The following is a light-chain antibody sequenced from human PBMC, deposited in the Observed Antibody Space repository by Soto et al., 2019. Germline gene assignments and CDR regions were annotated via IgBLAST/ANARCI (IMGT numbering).Light chain of an antibody. J-gene: IGLJ1*01. CDR3: SSFTSSSSYV. V-gene: IGLV2-14*03. CDR2: DVS. Sequence: ALAQPASVSGSPGQSITISCTGTSSDVGSYNSVSWYQQYPGKAPTLMIHDVSNRPSGVSNRFSGSKSGNTASLTISGLQAEDEADYYCSSFTSSSSYVFGSGTKVTVL. CDR1: SSDVGSYNS.